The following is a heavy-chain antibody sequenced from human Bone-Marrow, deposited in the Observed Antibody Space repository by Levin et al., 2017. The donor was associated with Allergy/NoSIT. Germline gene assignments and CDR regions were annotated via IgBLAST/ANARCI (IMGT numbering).Heavy chain of an antibody. CDR2: IYYTGST. CDR1: GGSIGNSY. D-gene: IGHD1-1*01. J-gene: IGHJ5*02. Sequence: SQTLSLPCTVSGGSIGNSYWAWIRQSPGKGLEYIGYIYYTGSTNYNPSLKSRVTISLDTSRNQFSLDLTSVTAADTAVYFCSRAGNNWDRIWFDPWGQGTLVTVSS. CDR3: SRAGNNWDRIWFDP. V-gene: IGHV4-59*01.